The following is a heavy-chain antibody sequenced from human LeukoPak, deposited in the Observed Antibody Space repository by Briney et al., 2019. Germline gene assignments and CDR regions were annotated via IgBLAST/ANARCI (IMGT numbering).Heavy chain of an antibody. CDR1: GGSLSSGSYY. J-gene: IGHJ3*02. D-gene: IGHD1-20*01. CDR3: ASFFYNWNDGFAFDI. Sequence: SQTLSLTCTLSGGSLSSGSYYWRWLRQPAARGLEWIGRIYTSGSTNYNPSLKSRVTLSVDTSKNQFSLKLSSVPAADTAVYYCASFFYNWNDGFAFDIWGQGTMVTVSS. V-gene: IGHV4-61*02. CDR2: IYTSGST.